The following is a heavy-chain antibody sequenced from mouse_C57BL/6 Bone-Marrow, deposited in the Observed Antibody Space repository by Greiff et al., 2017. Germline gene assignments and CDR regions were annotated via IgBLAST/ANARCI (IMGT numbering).Heavy chain of an antibody. J-gene: IGHJ3*01. CDR1: GFTFSSYG. CDR3: ARPSPFAY. CDR2: ISSGGSYT. D-gene: IGHD6-2*01. V-gene: IGHV5-6*02. Sequence: EVKLEESGGDLVKPGGSLKLSCAASGFTFSSYGMSWVRQTPDKRLEWVATISSGGSYTYYPDSVKGRFTISRYNAKNTLYLQMSSLKSEDTAMYYCARPSPFAYWGQGTLVTVSA.